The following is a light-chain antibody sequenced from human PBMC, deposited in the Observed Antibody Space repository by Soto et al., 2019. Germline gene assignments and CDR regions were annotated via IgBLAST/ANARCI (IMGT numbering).Light chain of an antibody. CDR2: GNS. V-gene: IGLV1-40*01. Sequence: QSVLTQPPSVSGAPGQRVTISCTGNSSNIGAGYDVHWYQQLPGKAPKLLIYGNSNRPSGVPDRFSGSKSGTSASLAITGLQAEDEADYYCQSYDSSLSGSDVFGTGTKLTVL. CDR3: QSYDSSLSGSDV. CDR1: SSNIGAGYD. J-gene: IGLJ1*01.